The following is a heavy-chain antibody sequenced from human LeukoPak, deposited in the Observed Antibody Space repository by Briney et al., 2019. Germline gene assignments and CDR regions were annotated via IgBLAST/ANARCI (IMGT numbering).Heavy chain of an antibody. CDR1: GFTFSSYA. CDR3: AKGLRTTVTTYFDY. D-gene: IGHD4-17*01. Sequence: PGGPRRLSCAASGFTFSSYAMTWVRQAPGKGLEWVSGISGSGGSTYYADSVKGRFTISRDNSKNTLYLQMNSLRAEDTAVYYCAKGLRTTVTTYFDYWGQGTLVTVSS. J-gene: IGHJ4*02. V-gene: IGHV3-23*01. CDR2: ISGSGGST.